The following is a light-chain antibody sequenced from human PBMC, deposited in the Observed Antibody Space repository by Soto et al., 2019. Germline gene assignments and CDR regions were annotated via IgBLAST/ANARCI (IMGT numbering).Light chain of an antibody. CDR1: QGIRTD. J-gene: IGKJ1*01. Sequence: DIQMTQSPSSLSASVGDRVTITCRASQGIRTDLGWYQQKPGKAPKRLIYAASSLQSGVPSRFRGSGSGTEVALTISSLQPEDFATYYCLQHNSYPLTFGQGTKVEIK. V-gene: IGKV1-17*01. CDR2: AAS. CDR3: LQHNSYPLT.